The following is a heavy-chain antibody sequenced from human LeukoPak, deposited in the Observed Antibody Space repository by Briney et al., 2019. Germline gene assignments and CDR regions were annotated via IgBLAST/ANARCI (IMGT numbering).Heavy chain of an antibody. J-gene: IGHJ4*02. Sequence: ASVKVSCKASGDTITGYYIHWVRQPPAQGLEWMGWINPNSGGTKYSQKFQGRVTITRNTSISTAYMELSRLRAEDTAVYYCAKDLMRDIWFGESWGQGTLVTASS. CDR1: GDTITGYY. CDR3: AKDLMRDIWFGES. CDR2: INPNSGGT. V-gene: IGHV1-2*02. D-gene: IGHD3-10*01.